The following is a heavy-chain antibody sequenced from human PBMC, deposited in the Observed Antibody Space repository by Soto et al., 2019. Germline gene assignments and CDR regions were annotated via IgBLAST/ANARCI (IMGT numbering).Heavy chain of an antibody. V-gene: IGHV3-48*02. J-gene: IGHJ6*02. CDR2: ISTDLRAL. D-gene: IGHD1-26*01. CDR3: TRDGRRGYAMDV. CDR1: GFTISTYH. Sequence: LRLSFAASGFTISTYHLNWVRQAPGKGLEWVSYISTDLRALYYADSVRGRFTISRDNAKNSLYLQMTSPRDEDTGVYYCTRDGRRGYAMDVWGQGTTITVS.